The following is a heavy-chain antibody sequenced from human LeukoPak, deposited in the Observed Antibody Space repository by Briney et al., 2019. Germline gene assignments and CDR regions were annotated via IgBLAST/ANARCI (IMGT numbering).Heavy chain of an antibody. CDR3: ARDEGDGYNPFDY. D-gene: IGHD5-24*01. Sequence: QPGGSLRLSCAASGFTFSSYAMHWVRQAPGKGLEWVAVISYDGSNKYYADSVKGRFTISRDNSKNTLYLQMNSLRAEDTAVYYCARDEGDGYNPFDYWGQGTLVTVSS. V-gene: IGHV3-30-3*01. J-gene: IGHJ4*02. CDR2: ISYDGSNK. CDR1: GFTFSSYA.